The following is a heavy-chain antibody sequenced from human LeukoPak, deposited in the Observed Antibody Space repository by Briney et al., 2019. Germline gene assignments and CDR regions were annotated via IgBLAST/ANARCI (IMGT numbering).Heavy chain of an antibody. CDR1: GGSISSGGYY. Sequence: SETLSLTCTVSGGSISSGGYYWSWIRQHPGKGLEWIGYIYYSGSTNYNPSLKSRVTISVDTSKNQFSLKLSSVTAADTAVYYCARVRAGYSSSWYLPPYFDYWGQGTLVTVSS. V-gene: IGHV4-61*08. D-gene: IGHD6-13*01. J-gene: IGHJ4*02. CDR3: ARVRAGYSSSWYLPPYFDY. CDR2: IYYSGST.